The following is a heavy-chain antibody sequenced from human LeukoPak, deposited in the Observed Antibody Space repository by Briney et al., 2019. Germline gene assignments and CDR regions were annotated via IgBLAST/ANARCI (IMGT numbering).Heavy chain of an antibody. Sequence: GASVKVSCKASGYTFTSYDINWVRQATGQGLEWMGWMNPNSGNTGYAQEFQGRVTMTRNTSISTAYMELSSLRSEDTAVYYCARGPRQLRYCSGGSCYSRFDPWGQGTLVTVSS. CDR3: ARGPRQLRYCSGGSCYSRFDP. CDR2: MNPNSGNT. V-gene: IGHV1-8*01. CDR1: GYTFTSYD. J-gene: IGHJ5*02. D-gene: IGHD2-15*01.